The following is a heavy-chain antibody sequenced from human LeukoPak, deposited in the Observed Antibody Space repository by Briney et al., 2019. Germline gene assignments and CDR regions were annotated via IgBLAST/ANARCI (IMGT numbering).Heavy chain of an antibody. Sequence: GGSLRLSCAASGFTFSNSALSWVRQAPGKGLEWVSDISGSGGSTYYADSVKGRFTISRDNSKNTLYLQMNSLRAEDTAVYYCARGRDIYGVWGKGTTVTISS. J-gene: IGHJ6*04. CDR3: ARGRDIYGV. CDR1: GFTFSNSA. V-gene: IGHV3-23*01. D-gene: IGHD3-16*01. CDR2: ISGSGGST.